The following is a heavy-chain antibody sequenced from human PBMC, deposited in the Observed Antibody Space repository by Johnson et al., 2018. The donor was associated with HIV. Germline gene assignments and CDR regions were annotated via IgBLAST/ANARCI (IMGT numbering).Heavy chain of an antibody. Sequence: VQLVESGGGLVQPGRSLRLSCAASGFTFDDYAMHWVRQAPGKGLEWVSGISWNSGSIGYADSVKGRFTISRDNSKNSLYLQMNSLRTEDTALYYCAKGGRYYDSSGGSSPGAFDIWGQGTMVTVSS. CDR2: ISWNSGSI. V-gene: IGHV3-9*01. CDR3: AKGGRYYDSSGGSSPGAFDI. D-gene: IGHD3-22*01. J-gene: IGHJ3*02. CDR1: GFTFDDYA.